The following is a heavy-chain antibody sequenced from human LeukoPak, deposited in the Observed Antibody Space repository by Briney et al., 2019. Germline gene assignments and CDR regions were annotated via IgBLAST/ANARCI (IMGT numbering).Heavy chain of an antibody. D-gene: IGHD3-9*01. CDR1: GYSISSGYY. CDR3: ARDGRLRYFDWSELGEFWDI. J-gene: IGHJ3*02. V-gene: IGHV4-38-2*02. Sequence: SETLSLTCAVSGYSISSGYYWGWIRQPPGKGLEWIGSIYYSGSTYYNPSLKSRVTISVDTSKNQFSLKLSSVTAADTAVYYCARDGRLRYFDWSELGEFWDIWGQGTMVTVSS. CDR2: IYYSGST.